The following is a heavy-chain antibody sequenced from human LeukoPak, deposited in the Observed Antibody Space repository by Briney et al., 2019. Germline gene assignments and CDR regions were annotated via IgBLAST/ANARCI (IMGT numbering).Heavy chain of an antibody. J-gene: IGHJ3*02. D-gene: IGHD6-19*01. V-gene: IGHV4-30-4*01. CDR1: GGSISSGDYY. Sequence: SQTLSLTCTVSGGSISSGDYYWSWIRQPPGKGLEWIGYIYYSGSTYYNPSLKSRVTISVDTSKNQFSLKLSPVTAADTAVYYCARSPFRAGTGAFDIWGQGTMVTVSS. CDR3: ARSPFRAGTGAFDI. CDR2: IYYSGST.